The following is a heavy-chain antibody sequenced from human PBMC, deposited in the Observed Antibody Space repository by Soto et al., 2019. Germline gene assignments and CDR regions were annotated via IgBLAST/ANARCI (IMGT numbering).Heavy chain of an antibody. Sequence: SETLSLTCTVSGGSISSSSYYWGWIRQPPGKGLEWIGSIYYSGSTYYNPSLKSRVTIPVDTSKNQFSLKLSSVTAADTAVYYCARQSSLLWFGESFYYYYGMDVWGQGTTVTGS. CDR3: ARQSSLLWFGESFYYYYGMDV. D-gene: IGHD3-10*01. J-gene: IGHJ6*02. V-gene: IGHV4-39*01. CDR1: GGSISSSSYY. CDR2: IYYSGST.